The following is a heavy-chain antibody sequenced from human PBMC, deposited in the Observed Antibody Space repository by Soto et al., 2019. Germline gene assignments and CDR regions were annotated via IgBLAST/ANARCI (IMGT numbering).Heavy chain of an antibody. V-gene: IGHV4-39*07. J-gene: IGHJ4*02. CDR3: ARAPPRSEWFGELFPYYFDY. D-gene: IGHD3-10*01. Sequence: PSETLSLTCTVSGDSISSGSAYWGWVRQPPGKGLEWIGEIDHSGGTNYNASLKSRVTISVDTSKNQFSLKLSSVTAADTAVYYCARAPPRSEWFGELFPYYFDYWGQGTLVTVSS. CDR1: GDSISSGSAY. CDR2: IDHSGGT.